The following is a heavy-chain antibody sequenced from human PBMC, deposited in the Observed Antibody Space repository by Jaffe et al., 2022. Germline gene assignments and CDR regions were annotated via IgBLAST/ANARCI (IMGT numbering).Heavy chain of an antibody. CDR3: ARDVWTAKTYYYDSSGYYAGSRAFDI. J-gene: IGHJ3*02. CDR2: IYTSGST. V-gene: IGHV4-61*02. D-gene: IGHD3-22*01. Sequence: QVQLQESGPGLVKPSQTLSLTCTVSGGSISSGSYYWSWIRQPAGKGLEWIGRIYTSGSTNYNPSLKSRVTISVDTSKNQFSLKLSSVTAADTAVYYCARDVWTAKTYYYDSSGYYAGSRAFDIWGQGTMVTVSS. CDR1: GGSISSGSYY.